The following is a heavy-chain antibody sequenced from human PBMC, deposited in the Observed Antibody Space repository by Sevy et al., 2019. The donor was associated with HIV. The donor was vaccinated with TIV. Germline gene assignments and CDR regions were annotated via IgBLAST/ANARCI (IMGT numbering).Heavy chain of an antibody. J-gene: IGHJ6*02. D-gene: IGHD2-15*01. CDR1: GYTFTSYG. CDR2: ISAYNGNT. V-gene: IGHV1-18*01. CDR3: AREAGYCSGGSCYFYYYYGMDV. Sequence: ASVKVSCKASGYTFTSYGISWVRQAPGQGLEWMGWISAYNGNTNYAQKLQGRVTMTTDTSTSTAYMELRSLRSDDTAGDYCAREAGYCSGGSCYFYYYYGMDVWGQGTTVTVSS.